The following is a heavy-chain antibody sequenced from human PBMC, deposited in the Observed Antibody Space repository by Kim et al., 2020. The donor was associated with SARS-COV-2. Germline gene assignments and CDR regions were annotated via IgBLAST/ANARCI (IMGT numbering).Heavy chain of an antibody. CDR1: GYTFIGYY. Sequence: ASVKVSCKASGYTFIGYYMHWVRQAPGQGLEWMGWINPNSGGTKYAQKFQGWVTMTRDTSISTAYMELSRLRSDDTAVYYCARESSEVSGGYSYGMDVWGQGTTVTVSS. D-gene: IGHD1-26*01. V-gene: IGHV1-2*04. CDR2: INPNSGGT. CDR3: ARESSEVSGGYSYGMDV. J-gene: IGHJ6*02.